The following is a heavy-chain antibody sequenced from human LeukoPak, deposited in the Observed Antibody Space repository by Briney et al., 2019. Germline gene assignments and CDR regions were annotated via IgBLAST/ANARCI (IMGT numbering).Heavy chain of an antibody. V-gene: IGHV3-23*01. Sequence: GGSLRLSSAASGFTFSSYAMSWVRQAPGKGLEWVSAISGSGGSTYYADSVKGRFTISRDNSKNTLYLQMNSLRAEDTAVYNCAKASGIAAAGPEDFDYWGQGTLVTVSS. CDR2: ISGSGGST. D-gene: IGHD6-13*01. CDR1: GFTFSSYA. J-gene: IGHJ4*02. CDR3: AKASGIAAAGPEDFDY.